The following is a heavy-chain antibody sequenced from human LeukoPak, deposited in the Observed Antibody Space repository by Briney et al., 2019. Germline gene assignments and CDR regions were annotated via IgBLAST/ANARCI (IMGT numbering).Heavy chain of an antibody. CDR3: ATDRLPDIVVVPAVTLGY. J-gene: IGHJ4*02. CDR2: FDPEDGET. Sequence: GASVKVSCKVSGYTLTELSMHWVRQAPGKGLEWMGGFDPEDGETIYAQKFQGRVTMTEDTSTDTAYMELGSLRSEDTAVYYCATDRLPDIVVVPAVTLGYWGQGTLVTVSS. CDR1: GYTLTELS. D-gene: IGHD2-2*01. V-gene: IGHV1-24*01.